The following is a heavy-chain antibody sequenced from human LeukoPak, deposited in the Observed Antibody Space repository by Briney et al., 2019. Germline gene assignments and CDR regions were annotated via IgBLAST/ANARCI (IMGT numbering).Heavy chain of an antibody. J-gene: IGHJ3*02. CDR1: GGSFSGYY. CDR3: ARGDAAMDAFDI. V-gene: IGHV4-34*01. D-gene: IGHD5-18*01. CDR2: INHSGST. Sequence: SETLSLTCAVYGGSFSGYYWCWIRQPPGKRREWIGEINHSGSTNYNPSLKSRVTISVDTSKNQFSLKLSSVTAADTAVYYCARGDAAMDAFDIWGQGTMVTVSS.